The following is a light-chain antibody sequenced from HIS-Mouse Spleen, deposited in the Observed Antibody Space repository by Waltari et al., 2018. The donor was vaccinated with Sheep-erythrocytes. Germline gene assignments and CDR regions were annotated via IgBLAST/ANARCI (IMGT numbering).Light chain of an antibody. CDR2: DVS. V-gene: IGLV2-11*01. J-gene: IGLJ1*01. CDR1: STDCGGYNC. CDR3: CSYAGSYTYV. Sequence: QSALTQPRSVSGSPGQSVTISCSGTSTDCGGYNCVSWYQQHPGKAPKLMIYDVSKRPSGVPDRFSGSKSGNTASLTISGLQAEDEADYYCCSYAGSYTYVFGTGTKVTVL.